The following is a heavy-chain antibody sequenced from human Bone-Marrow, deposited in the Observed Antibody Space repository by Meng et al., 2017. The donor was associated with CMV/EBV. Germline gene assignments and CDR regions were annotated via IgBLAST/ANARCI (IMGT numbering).Heavy chain of an antibody. J-gene: IGHJ4*02. D-gene: IGHD2-2*01. V-gene: IGHV4-31*03. Sequence: NCTVSGGSISSGGYYWSWIRQHPGKGLEWIGYIYYSGSTYYNPSLKSRVTISVDTSKNQFSLKLSSVTAADTAVYYCASGSTSNLDYWGQGTLVTVSS. CDR2: IYYSGST. CDR3: ASGSTSNLDY. CDR1: GGSISSGGYY.